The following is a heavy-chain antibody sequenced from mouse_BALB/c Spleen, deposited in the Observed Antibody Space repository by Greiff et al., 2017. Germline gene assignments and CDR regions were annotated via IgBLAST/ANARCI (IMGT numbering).Heavy chain of an antibody. CDR3: ARADLPDAMDY. CDR1: GFTFSSFG. CDR2: ISSGSSTI. J-gene: IGHJ4*01. Sequence: EVQLVESGGGLVQPGGSRKLSCAASGFTFSSFGMHWVRQAPEKGLEWVAYISSGSSTIYYADTVKGRFTISRDNPKNTLFLQMTSLRSEDTAMYYCARADLPDAMDYWGQGTSVTVSS. V-gene: IGHV5-17*02.